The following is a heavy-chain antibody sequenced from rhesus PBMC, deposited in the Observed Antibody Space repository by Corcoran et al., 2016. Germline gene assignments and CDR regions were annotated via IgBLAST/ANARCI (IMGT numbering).Heavy chain of an antibody. CDR3: ARGGRNPYFDY. J-gene: IGHJ4*01. Sequence: QLQLQESGPGLVTPSETLSVTCAVSGGSISSSYWSWIRQAPGKGLEWIGYIYGSGSSTNYNPSLKSRVTLSVDTSKNQLSLKLSSVTTADTAVYYCARGGRNPYFDYWGQGVLVTVSS. CDR2: IYGSGSST. CDR1: GGSISSSY. V-gene: IGHV4-169*01. D-gene: IGHD4-17*01.